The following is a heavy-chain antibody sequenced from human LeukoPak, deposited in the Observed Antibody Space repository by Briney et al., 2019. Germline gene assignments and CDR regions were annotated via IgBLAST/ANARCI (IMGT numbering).Heavy chain of an antibody. CDR2: IYYSGST. V-gene: IGHV4-31*03. CDR1: GGSISSGGYY. Sequence: PSQTLPLTCTVSGGSISSGGYYWSWIRQHPGKGLEWIGYIYYSGSTYYNPSLKSRVTISVDTSKNQFSLKLSSVTAADTAVYYCARYDILTGLFDYWGQGTLVTVSS. D-gene: IGHD3-9*01. J-gene: IGHJ4*02. CDR3: ARYDILTGLFDY.